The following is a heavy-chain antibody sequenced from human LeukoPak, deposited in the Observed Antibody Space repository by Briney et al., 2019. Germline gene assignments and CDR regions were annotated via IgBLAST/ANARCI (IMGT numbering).Heavy chain of an antibody. D-gene: IGHD5-18*01. Sequence: GGSLRLSCAASGFTFSSYEMNWVRQAPGKGLEWVSYISSSGSTIYYADSVKGRFTISRDNAKNSLYLQMNRLRAEDTAVYYCARDGGKLWLRSFDYWGQGTLVTVSS. CDR1: GFTFSSYE. CDR3: ARDGGKLWLRSFDY. V-gene: IGHV3-48*03. CDR2: ISSSGSTI. J-gene: IGHJ4*02.